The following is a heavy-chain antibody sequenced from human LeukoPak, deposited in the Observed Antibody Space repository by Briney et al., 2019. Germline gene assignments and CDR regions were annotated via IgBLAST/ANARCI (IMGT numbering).Heavy chain of an antibody. CDR2: IWYDGSNK. V-gene: IGHV3-33*01. CDR1: GFTFSSCG. D-gene: IGHD3-22*01. J-gene: IGHJ4*02. Sequence: SGRSPRLSCAASGFTFSSCGMHWVRQAPGKGLEWVAVIWYDGSNKYYADSVKGRFTISRDNSKNTLYLQMNSLRAEDTAVYYCARDSRAGYYDSSGYEDFDYWGQGTLVTVSS. CDR3: ARDSRAGYYDSSGYEDFDY.